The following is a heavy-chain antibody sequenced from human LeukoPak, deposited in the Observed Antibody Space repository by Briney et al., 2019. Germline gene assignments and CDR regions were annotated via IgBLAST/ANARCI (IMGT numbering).Heavy chain of an antibody. J-gene: IGHJ6*03. CDR1: GFTFSTYS. CDR3: AKAPRIAAAGSYYYMDV. V-gene: IGHV3-21*04. Sequence: PGGSLRLSCAASGFTFSTYSMNWVRQVPGKGLEWVSSISSSSSHIYYADSVKGRFTISRDNSKNTLYLQMNSLRAEDTAVYYCAKAPRIAAAGSYYYMDVWGKGTTVTISS. D-gene: IGHD6-13*01. CDR2: ISSSSSHI.